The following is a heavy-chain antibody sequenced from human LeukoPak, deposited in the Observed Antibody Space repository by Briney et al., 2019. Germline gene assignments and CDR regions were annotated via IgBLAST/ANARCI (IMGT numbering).Heavy chain of an antibody. CDR1: GFTFSSYS. D-gene: IGHD3-9*01. Sequence: GGSLRLSCAASGFTFSSYSMNWVRQAPGKELEWVSSISSSSSYIYYADSVKGRFTISRDNAKNSLYLQMNSLRAEDTAVYYCASDYDILTGCDYWGQGTLVTVSS. V-gene: IGHV3-21*01. CDR3: ASDYDILTGCDY. J-gene: IGHJ4*02. CDR2: ISSSSSYI.